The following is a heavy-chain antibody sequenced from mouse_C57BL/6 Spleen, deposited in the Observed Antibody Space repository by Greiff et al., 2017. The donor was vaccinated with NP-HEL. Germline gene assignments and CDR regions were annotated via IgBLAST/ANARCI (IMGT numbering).Heavy chain of an antibody. CDR3: ARDGLFYYGSSEDD. J-gene: IGHJ2*01. CDR1: GYTFTSYG. V-gene: IGHV1-81*01. CDR2: IYPRSGNT. D-gene: IGHD1-1*01. Sequence: QVQLKESGAELARPGASVKLSCKASGYTFTSYGISWVKQRTGQGLEWIGEIYPRSGNTYYNEKFKGKATLTADRSSSTAYMELRSLTSEDSAVYFCARDGLFYYGSSEDDWGQGTTLAVSS.